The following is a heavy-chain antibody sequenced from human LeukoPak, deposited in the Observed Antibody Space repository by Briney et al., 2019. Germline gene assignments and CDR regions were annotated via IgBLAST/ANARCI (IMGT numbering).Heavy chain of an antibody. Sequence: GASVKVSFKASGYTFTVYYMHWVRQAPGQGLEWMGWNNPNSGGTNYAQKFQGRVTMTRDTSINSAYMELSRLRSDDTAVYYCARVLGGFSYFEYWGQGTLVTVSS. V-gene: IGHV1-2*02. D-gene: IGHD5-12*01. CDR3: ARVLGGFSYFEY. CDR1: GYTFTVYY. CDR2: NNPNSGGT. J-gene: IGHJ4*02.